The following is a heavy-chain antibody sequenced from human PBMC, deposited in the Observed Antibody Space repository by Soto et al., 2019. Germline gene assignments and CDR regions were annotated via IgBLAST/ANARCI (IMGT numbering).Heavy chain of an antibody. D-gene: IGHD5-12*01. CDR3: AHSDGRYENIYFDF. J-gene: IGHJ4*01. CDR1: GFSFTTAGGA. Sequence: SGPTLVNPTQTLTLTCTFSGFSFTTAGGAVGWIRQTPGGALEWLTLIDYNDDRRFSPSLKTRLTITGDTSKNQVVLSLTNVDPGDTATYFCAHSDGRYENIYFDFWGQGIPVTVSS. V-gene: IGHV2-5*01. CDR2: IDYNDDR.